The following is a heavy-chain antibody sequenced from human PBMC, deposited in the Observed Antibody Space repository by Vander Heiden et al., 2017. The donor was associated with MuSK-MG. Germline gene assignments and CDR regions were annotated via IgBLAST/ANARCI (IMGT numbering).Heavy chain of an antibody. CDR3: ARDPWRYYGSVNDAFDI. D-gene: IGHD3-10*01. CDR1: GYTFTSYG. V-gene: IGHV1-18*01. J-gene: IGHJ3*02. Sequence: QVQLVQSGAEVKKPGASVKVSCKASGYTFTSYGISWVRQAPGQGLEWMGWISAYNGNTNYAQKLQGRVTMTTDTSTSTAYMELRILRSDDTAVYYCARDPWRYYGSVNDAFDIWGQGTMVTVSS. CDR2: ISAYNGNT.